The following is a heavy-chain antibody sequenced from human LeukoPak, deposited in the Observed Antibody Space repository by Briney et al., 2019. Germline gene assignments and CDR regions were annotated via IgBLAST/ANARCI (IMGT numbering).Heavy chain of an antibody. D-gene: IGHD2-21*02. V-gene: IGHV3-43*02. CDR3: AKVPCGGDCYPEGYYFDY. CDR2: ISGDGGST. CDR1: GFTFDDYA. J-gene: IGHJ4*02. Sequence: PGGSLRLSCAASGFTFDDYAMHWVRQAPGKGLEWVSLISGDGGSTYYADSVKGRFTISRDNSKNSLYLQMNSLRTEDTALYYCAKVPCGGDCYPEGYYFDYWGQGTLVTVSS.